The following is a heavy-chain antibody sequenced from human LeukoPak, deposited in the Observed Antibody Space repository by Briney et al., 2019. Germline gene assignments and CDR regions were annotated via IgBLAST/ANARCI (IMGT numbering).Heavy chain of an antibody. V-gene: IGHV3-11*04. Sequence: LSLTCAVSGASITSSNYYWGWVRQSPGKGLEWVSYISSSGSTIYYADSVKGRFTISRDNSKNTLYLQMNSLRAEDTAVYYCAREHVEMATAFDYWGQGTLVTVSS. CDR1: GASITSSNYY. CDR3: AREHVEMATAFDY. CDR2: ISSSGSTI. D-gene: IGHD5-24*01. J-gene: IGHJ4*02.